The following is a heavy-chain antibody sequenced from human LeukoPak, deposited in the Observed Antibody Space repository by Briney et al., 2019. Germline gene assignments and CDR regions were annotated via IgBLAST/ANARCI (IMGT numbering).Heavy chain of an antibody. D-gene: IGHD3-9*01. CDR1: GFTFSSYG. V-gene: IGHV3-30*02. Sequence: PGGSLRLSCAASGFTFSSYGMHWVRQAPGKGLEWVAFIRYDGSNKYYADSVKGRFTISRDNSKNTLYLQMNSLRAEDTAVYYCAKDGPVLRYFDWSGGAFDYWGQGTLVTVSS. CDR2: IRYDGSNK. J-gene: IGHJ4*02. CDR3: AKDGPVLRYFDWSGGAFDY.